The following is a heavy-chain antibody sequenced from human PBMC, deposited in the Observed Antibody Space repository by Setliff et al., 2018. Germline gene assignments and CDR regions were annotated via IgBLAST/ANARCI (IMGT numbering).Heavy chain of an antibody. CDR3: ARDSSHFIRVLDS. V-gene: IGHV3-21*01. J-gene: IGHJ4*02. CDR2: MSSSSSYI. CDR1: GFNFRTYT. Sequence: PGGSLRLSCAASGFNFRTYTMNWVRQAPGKGLEWVSYMSSSSSYIYYADSVKGRFTISRDNAKNSLYLQMNSLRAEDTAVYYCARDSSHFIRVLDSWGQGTLVTVSS. D-gene: IGHD3-10*01.